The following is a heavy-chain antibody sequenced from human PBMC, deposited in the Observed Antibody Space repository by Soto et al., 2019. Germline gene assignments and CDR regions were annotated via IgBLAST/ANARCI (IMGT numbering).Heavy chain of an antibody. D-gene: IGHD1-26*01. J-gene: IGHJ5*02. CDR1: GGSIRDYY. CDR3: ARAIRSVGVTGWFDP. Sequence: QVQLQESGQGLVKVSETLSLTCAVSGGSIRDYYWSWIRQAPGKGLEWVADIEYSGRTNYNPSLKSRLTISVGTSNSQFSLKLRSVTAADTAVYYCARAIRSVGVTGWFDPWGQGTQVTVSS. CDR2: IEYSGRT. V-gene: IGHV4-59*01.